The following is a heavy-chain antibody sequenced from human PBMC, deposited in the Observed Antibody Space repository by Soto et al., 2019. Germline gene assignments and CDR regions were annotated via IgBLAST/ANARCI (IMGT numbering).Heavy chain of an antibody. CDR2: INPNSGGT. V-gene: IGHV1-2*04. Sequence: ASVKVSCKASGYTFTGYYMHWVRQAPGQGLEWMGWINPNSGGTNYAQKFQGWVTMTRDTPISTAYMELSRLRSDDTAVYYCARGRSGLWFGEFTPLDVWGKGTTVTVSS. CDR1: GYTFTGYY. CDR3: ARGRSGLWFGEFTPLDV. D-gene: IGHD3-10*01. J-gene: IGHJ6*04.